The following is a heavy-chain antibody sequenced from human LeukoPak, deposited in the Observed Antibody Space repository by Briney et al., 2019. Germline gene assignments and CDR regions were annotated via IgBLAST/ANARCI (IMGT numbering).Heavy chain of an antibody. V-gene: IGHV4-59*08. D-gene: IGHD3-22*01. CDR1: GGSISSYY. J-gene: IGHJ4*02. CDR2: IYYSGST. CDR3: ASTGYYYDSSGFDY. Sequence: SETLSLTCTVSGGSISSYYWSWIRQPPGKGLEWIGYIYYSGSTNYNPSLKSRVTISVDTSKNQFSLKLSSVTAADTAVYYCASTGYYYDSSGFDYWGQGTLVTVSS.